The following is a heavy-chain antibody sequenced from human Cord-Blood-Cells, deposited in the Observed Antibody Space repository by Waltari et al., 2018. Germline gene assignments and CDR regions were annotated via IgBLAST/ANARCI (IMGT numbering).Heavy chain of an antibody. Sequence: QVQLVQSGAEVKKSGASVKVSCKASGYTFTSSAMHWVRQAPGQRLEWMGWINAGNGNTKYSQKFQGRVTITRDTSASTAYMELSSLRSEDTAVYYCARDPDSSGWYHYFDYWGQGTLVTVSS. J-gene: IGHJ4*02. CDR1: GYTFTSSA. V-gene: IGHV1-3*01. CDR3: ARDPDSSGWYHYFDY. CDR2: INAGNGNT. D-gene: IGHD6-19*01.